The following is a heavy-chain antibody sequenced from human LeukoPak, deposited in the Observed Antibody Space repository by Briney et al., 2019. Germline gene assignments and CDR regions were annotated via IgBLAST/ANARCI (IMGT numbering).Heavy chain of an antibody. CDR3: ARASYYDFWSGYYGMDV. J-gene: IGHJ6*02. CDR1: GCTFSSYA. Sequence: SSVKVSCKASGCTFSSYAISWVRQAPGQGLEWMGRIIPILGIANYAQKFQGRVTITADKSTSTAYMELSSLRSEDTAVYYCARASYYDFWSGYYGMDVWGQGTTVTVSS. V-gene: IGHV1-69*04. CDR2: IIPILGIA. D-gene: IGHD3-3*01.